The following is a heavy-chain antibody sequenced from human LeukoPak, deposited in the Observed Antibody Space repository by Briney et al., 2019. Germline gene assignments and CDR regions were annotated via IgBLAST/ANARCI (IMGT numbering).Heavy chain of an antibody. Sequence: GGSLRLSCAAAGFTFSSYWMHWVRQAPGKGLVWVSRINNDGSSTSYADSVKGRFTISRDNAKNTLYLQMNSLRAEDTAVYYCARPTKEGSSWYWWFDPWGQGTLVTVSS. D-gene: IGHD6-13*01. V-gene: IGHV3-74*01. CDR3: ARPTKEGSSWYWWFDP. CDR2: INNDGSST. CDR1: GFTFSSYW. J-gene: IGHJ5*02.